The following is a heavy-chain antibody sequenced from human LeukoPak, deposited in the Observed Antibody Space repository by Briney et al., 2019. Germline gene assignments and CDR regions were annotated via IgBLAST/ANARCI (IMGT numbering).Heavy chain of an antibody. J-gene: IGHJ4*02. CDR3: TRDEWGGCAN. CDR2: IKRKIDGETT. V-gene: IGHV3-15*01. Sequence: GGSLRLSCAASGFTFSNARMSWVRQTPGKGLEWVGRIKRKIDGETTDYAAPVKGRFTISRDDSKNILYLEMNSLKTEDTGMYYCTRDEWGGCANWGQGTLVTVSS. D-gene: IGHD1-26*01. CDR1: GFTFSNAR.